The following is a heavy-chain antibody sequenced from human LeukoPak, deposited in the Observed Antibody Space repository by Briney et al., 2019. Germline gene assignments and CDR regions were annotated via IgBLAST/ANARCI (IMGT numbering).Heavy chain of an antibody. Sequence: ASVKVSCKASGYTFTSYYMHWVRQAPGQGLEWMGIINPSGGSTSYAQKFQGRVTMTRDTSTSTVYMELSSLRSEDTAVYCCARDGGHGDYDYWGQGTLVTVSS. CDR3: ARDGGHGDYDY. CDR2: INPSGGST. J-gene: IGHJ4*02. V-gene: IGHV1-46*01. CDR1: GYTFTSYY. D-gene: IGHD4-17*01.